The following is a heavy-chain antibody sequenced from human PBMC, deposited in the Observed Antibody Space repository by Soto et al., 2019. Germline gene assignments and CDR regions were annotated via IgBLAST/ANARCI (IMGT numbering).Heavy chain of an antibody. Sequence: SETLSLTCTVSGGSISSSGCSRGWVRQPPGKGLEWIGCAYYSGNTYYNPSLKSRVTISVDTSGNQFSLRLNSVTAADTAVYYCTKVSSGWFDPWGQGTLVTVSS. J-gene: IGHJ5*02. CDR2: AYYSGNT. V-gene: IGHV4-39*01. D-gene: IGHD2-8*01. CDR1: GGSISSSGCS. CDR3: TKVSSGWFDP.